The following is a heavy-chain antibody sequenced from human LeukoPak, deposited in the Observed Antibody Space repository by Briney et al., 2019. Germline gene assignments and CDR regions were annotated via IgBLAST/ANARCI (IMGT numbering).Heavy chain of an antibody. CDR1: GFTFSTYS. V-gene: IGHV3-48*04. CDR3: AREGVSTVTSILVVISFDY. D-gene: IGHD3-22*01. J-gene: IGHJ4*02. CDR2: ISNSGTTM. Sequence: GGSLRLSCAVSGFTFSTYSMNWVRQAPGKGLEWVSYISNSGTTMYYADSVKGRFTISRDNAKNSLYLQMSSLRPEDTAIYYCAREGVSTVTSILVVISFDYWGQGALVTVSS.